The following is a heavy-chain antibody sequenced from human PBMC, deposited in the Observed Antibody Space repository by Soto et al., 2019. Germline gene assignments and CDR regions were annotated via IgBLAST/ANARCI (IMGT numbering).Heavy chain of an antibody. CDR3: ARRDYYDSSGYSVAFDI. Sequence: TSVKVSCEASGGSFSSYAISWVRQAPGQGLEWMGGIIPIFGTANYAQKFQGRVTITADESTSTAYMELSSLRSEDTAVYYCARRDYYDSSGYSVAFDIWGQGTMVTVSS. D-gene: IGHD3-22*01. V-gene: IGHV1-69*13. CDR1: GGSFSSYA. CDR2: IIPIFGTA. J-gene: IGHJ3*02.